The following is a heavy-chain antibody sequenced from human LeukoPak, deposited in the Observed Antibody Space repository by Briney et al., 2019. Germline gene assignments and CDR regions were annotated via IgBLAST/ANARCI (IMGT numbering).Heavy chain of an antibody. CDR3: ARTANRHPVVRSYYFDY. V-gene: IGHV4-30-2*01. J-gene: IGHJ4*02. CDR1: GVSISSGGYY. D-gene: IGHD4-23*01. CDR2: IYHSGST. Sequence: SETLSLTCTVSGVSISSGGYYWSWIRQPPGKGLEWIGYIYHSGSTYYNPSLKSRVTISVDTSKNQFSLKLSSVTAADTAVYYCARTANRHPVVRSYYFDYWGQGTLVAVSS.